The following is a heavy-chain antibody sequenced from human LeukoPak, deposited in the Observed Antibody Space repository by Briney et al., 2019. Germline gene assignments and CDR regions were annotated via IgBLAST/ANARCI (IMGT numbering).Heavy chain of an antibody. J-gene: IGHJ4*02. CDR2: ISAYNGNT. CDR3: AKDQAMTYYYDSSGY. Sequence: ASLKVSCKASRYTFTSSGISWVRQAPGQGLEWMGWISAYNGNTNYAQKLQDRVTMTTDTSTSTAYMELRSLRSDDTAVYYCAKDQAMTYYYDSSGYWGQGTLVTVSS. V-gene: IGHV1-18*01. D-gene: IGHD3-22*01. CDR1: RYTFTSSG.